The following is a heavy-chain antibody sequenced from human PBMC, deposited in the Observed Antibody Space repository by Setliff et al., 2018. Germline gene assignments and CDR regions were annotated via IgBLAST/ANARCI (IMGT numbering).Heavy chain of an antibody. J-gene: IGHJ5*02. V-gene: IGHV4-38-2*02. CDR3: ARDKPIIVGAPMDWFDP. CDR1: GYSISSGYY. D-gene: IGHD1-26*01. Sequence: SETLSLTCDVSGYSISSGYYWGWIRQPPGKGLEWIGSIYPAGSTYYSPSLESRVTISVDTSKNQFSLKLSSVTAADTAVYYCARDKPIIVGAPMDWFDPWGQGTLVTVSS. CDR2: IYPAGST.